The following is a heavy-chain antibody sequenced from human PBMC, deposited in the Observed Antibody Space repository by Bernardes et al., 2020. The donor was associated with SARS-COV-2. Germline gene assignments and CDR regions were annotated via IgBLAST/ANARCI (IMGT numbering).Heavy chain of an antibody. V-gene: IGHV4-4*07. CDR3: ARDVGEVPAAIRGANWFDP. D-gene: IGHD2-2*01. J-gene: IGHJ5*02. CDR2: IYTSGST. CDR1: GGSISSYY. Sequence: TLSLTCTVSGGSISSYYWSWIRQPAGKGLEWIGRIYTSGSTNYNPSLKSRVTMSVDTSKNQFSLKLSAVTAADTAVYYCARDVGEVPAAIRGANWFDPWGQGTLVTGSA.